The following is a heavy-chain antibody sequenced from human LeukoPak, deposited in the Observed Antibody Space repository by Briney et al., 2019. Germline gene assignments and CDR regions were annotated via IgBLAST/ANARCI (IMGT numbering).Heavy chain of an antibody. Sequence: GGSLRLSCASSGFTFSVYSMNWVRQPPGMGLEWVSYITSNSATIQYADSVKGRFTISGDNAKNSLPLQMNSLRDEDTAVYYCARSVGGHFDYWGQGMLVTVSS. V-gene: IGHV3-48*02. CDR1: GFTFSVYS. CDR3: ARSVGGHFDY. CDR2: ITSNSATI. J-gene: IGHJ4*02. D-gene: IGHD3-16*01.